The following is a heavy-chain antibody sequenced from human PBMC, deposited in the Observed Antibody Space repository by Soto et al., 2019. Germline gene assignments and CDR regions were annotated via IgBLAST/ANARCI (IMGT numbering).Heavy chain of an antibody. D-gene: IGHD2-15*01. Sequence: SETLSLTCAVYGGSFSGYYWSWIRQPPGKGLEWIGEINHSGSTNYNPSLKSRVTISVDTSKNQFSLKLSSVTAADTAVYYCARYCSGGSCQEYYFDYWGQGTLVTVSS. V-gene: IGHV4-34*01. CDR1: GGSFSGYY. J-gene: IGHJ4*02. CDR3: ARYCSGGSCQEYYFDY. CDR2: INHSGST.